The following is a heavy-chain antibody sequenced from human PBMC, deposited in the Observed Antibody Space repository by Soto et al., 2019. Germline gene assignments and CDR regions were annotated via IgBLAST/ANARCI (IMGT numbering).Heavy chain of an antibody. J-gene: IGHJ4*02. D-gene: IGHD6-25*01. Sequence: GESLKISCAASGFTFSNYAMSWVRQTPGKGLEWVSAITGSGGDTYYADSVKGRFTLSRDNSKNTLYLEMNTLRAEDTALYYCAKGSGPHRPYYFDYWGQGALVTVSS. V-gene: IGHV3-23*01. CDR1: GFTFSNYA. CDR2: ITGSGGDT. CDR3: AKGSGPHRPYYFDY.